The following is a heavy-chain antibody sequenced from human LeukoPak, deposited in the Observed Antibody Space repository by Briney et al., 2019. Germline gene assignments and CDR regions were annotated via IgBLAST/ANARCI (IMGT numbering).Heavy chain of an antibody. CDR2: INSDASTT. CDR1: GFTFSNSW. V-gene: IGHV3-74*01. J-gene: IGHJ6*02. Sequence: GGSLKLSCVASGFTFSNSWMHWARQAPGKGLVWVSRINSDASTTNYAESVKDRFTISRDNAKSTLYLQMNSLRAEDTAVYYCARGGRGLDVWDQGTTVTVSS. CDR3: ARGGRGLDV.